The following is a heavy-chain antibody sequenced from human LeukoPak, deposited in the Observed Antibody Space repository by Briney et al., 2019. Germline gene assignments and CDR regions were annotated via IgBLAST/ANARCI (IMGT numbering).Heavy chain of an antibody. CDR2: ISGSGGTT. D-gene: IGHD3-22*01. J-gene: IGHJ4*02. V-gene: IGHV3-23*01. CDR1: GFTFTSYA. CDR3: ARDSPTNYDSSGYYHEGDYFDY. Sequence: GGSLRLSCAASGFTFTSYAMSWVRQAPGKGLEWVSAISGSGGTTYYANSVKGRFTISRDNSKNTLYLQMNSLRAEDTAVYYCARDSPTNYDSSGYYHEGDYFDYWGQGTLATVSS.